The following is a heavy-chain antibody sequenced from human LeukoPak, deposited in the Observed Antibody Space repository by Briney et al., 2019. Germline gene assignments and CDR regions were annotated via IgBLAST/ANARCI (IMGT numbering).Heavy chain of an antibody. D-gene: IGHD5-18*01. J-gene: IGHJ5*02. V-gene: IGHV1-46*01. CDR1: GYTFSSYY. CDR3: VRDGYNYGSNWFDP. Sequence: ASVKVSCKASGYTFSSYYMHWVRQSPGQGLEWMGAINPTGTGTICAQTFQGRVTMTRDLSTSTVYMELSSLRSEDTAVYYCVRDGYNYGSNWFDPWGQGTLVTVSS. CDR2: INPTGTGT.